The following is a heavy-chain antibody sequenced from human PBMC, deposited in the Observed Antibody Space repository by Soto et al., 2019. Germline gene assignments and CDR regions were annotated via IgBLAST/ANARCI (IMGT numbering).Heavy chain of an antibody. CDR1: GYTFTSYG. CDR3: ARILSSSWLVWFDP. D-gene: IGHD6-13*01. Sequence: GASVKVSCKASGYTFTSYGISWVRQAPGQGLEWMGWISAYNGNTNYAQKLQGRVTMTTDTSTSTAYMELRSLRSDDTAVYYCARILSSSWLVWFDPWGQGTLVTVSS. CDR2: ISAYNGNT. V-gene: IGHV1-18*01. J-gene: IGHJ5*02.